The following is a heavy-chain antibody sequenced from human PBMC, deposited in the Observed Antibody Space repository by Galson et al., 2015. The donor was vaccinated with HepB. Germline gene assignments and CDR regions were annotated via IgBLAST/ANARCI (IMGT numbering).Heavy chain of an antibody. J-gene: IGHJ5*02. Sequence: SETLSLTCTVSGGSISSSYWSWIRQPPGKGLEWIGYIYYSGSTNYNPSLKSRVTISVDTSKNQFSLKLSSVTAADTAVYYCARQRGVPATKGWFDPWGQGTLVTVSS. CDR1: GGSISSSY. D-gene: IGHD2-2*01. V-gene: IGHV4-59*08. CDR3: ARQRGVPATKGWFDP. CDR2: IYYSGST.